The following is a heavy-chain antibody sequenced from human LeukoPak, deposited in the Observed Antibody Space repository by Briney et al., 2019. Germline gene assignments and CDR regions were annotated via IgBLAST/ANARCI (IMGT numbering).Heavy chain of an antibody. Sequence: GGSLRLSCAASGFTFSSYSMNWVRQAPGKGLEWVSSISSSSSYIYYADSVKGRFTISRDNAKNSLYLQMNSLRAEDTAVYYCAKEGPSRYSPGMDVWGQGTTVTVSS. CDR3: AKEGPSRYSPGMDV. CDR1: GFTFSSYS. V-gene: IGHV3-21*04. J-gene: IGHJ6*02. CDR2: ISSSSSYI. D-gene: IGHD4-11*01.